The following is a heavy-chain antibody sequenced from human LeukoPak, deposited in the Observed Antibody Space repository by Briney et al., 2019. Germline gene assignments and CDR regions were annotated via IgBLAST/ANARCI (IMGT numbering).Heavy chain of an antibody. J-gene: IGHJ1*01. CDR3: AKEEGYYYDSGGYYVEYFQH. CDR1: GFTFSSYA. CDR2: ISCDGSNK. D-gene: IGHD3-22*01. V-gene: IGHV3-30-3*01. Sequence: PGRSLRLSCAASGFTFSSYAMHWVRQAPGKGLEWVAVISCDGSNKYYADSVKGRFTISRDNSKNTLYLQMNSLRAEDTAVYYCAKEEGYYYDSGGYYVEYFQHWGQGTLVTVSS.